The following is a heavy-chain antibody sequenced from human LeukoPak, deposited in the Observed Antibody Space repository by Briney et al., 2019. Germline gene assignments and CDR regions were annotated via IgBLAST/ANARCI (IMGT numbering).Heavy chain of an antibody. J-gene: IGHJ6*03. V-gene: IGHV1-2*02. CDR1: GYTFTGYY. D-gene: IGHD5-12*01. CDR2: INPNSGGT. Sequence: ASVKVSCKASGYTFTGYYMHWVRQAPGQGLEWMGWINPNSGGTNYAQKFQGRVTMTGDTSISTAYMELSRLRSDDTAVYYCARDGGYRDYYYMDVWGKGTTVTVSS. CDR3: ARDGGYRDYYYMDV.